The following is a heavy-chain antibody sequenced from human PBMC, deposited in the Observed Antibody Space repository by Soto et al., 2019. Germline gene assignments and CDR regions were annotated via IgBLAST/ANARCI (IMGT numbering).Heavy chain of an antibody. CDR2: IVPTLGST. CDR1: GHRHT. V-gene: IGHV1-69*08. CDR3: RSAQFRGFLLRY. D-gene: IGHD2-15*01. Sequence: QVHLVQSGAEVKKPGSSVRVSCTVSGHRHTISWVRQAPGQGLEWGGGIVPTLGSTNYAWNFQGRVTIPADKSTGVAHMELIGLRPEDSGTYYCRSAQFRGFLLRYWGPAT. J-gene: IGHJ1*01.